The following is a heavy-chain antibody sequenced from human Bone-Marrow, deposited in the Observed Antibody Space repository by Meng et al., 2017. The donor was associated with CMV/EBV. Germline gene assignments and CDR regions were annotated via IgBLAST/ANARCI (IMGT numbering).Heavy chain of an antibody. CDR2: VSPDGRSN. D-gene: IGHD3-3*02. CDR1: GFTFSSYS. CDR3: AREAFLDDFDI. Sequence: GESLKISCAASGFTFSSYSMNWVRQTPGKGLEWVGYVSPDGRSNFFAGSVTGRFTVSRDNSENTVYLHMNSLRVEDTAIYYCAREAFLDDFDIWGQGTMVTVSS. J-gene: IGHJ3*02. V-gene: IGHV3-30*03.